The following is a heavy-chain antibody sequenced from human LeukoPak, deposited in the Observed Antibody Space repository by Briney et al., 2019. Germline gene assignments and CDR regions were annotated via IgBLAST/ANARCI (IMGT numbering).Heavy chain of an antibody. CDR2: IYTSGST. V-gene: IGHV4-4*07. CDR1: GASISGYY. D-gene: IGHD3-10*01. Sequence: SETLSLTCTVSGASISGYYWSWIRQPAGKGLEWIGRIYTSGSTNYNPSLKSRVTISLDTSRNQFSLKLNSVTAADTAVYYCAKSNGYGLVDIWGQGTMVTVSS. CDR3: AKSNGYGLVDI. J-gene: IGHJ3*02.